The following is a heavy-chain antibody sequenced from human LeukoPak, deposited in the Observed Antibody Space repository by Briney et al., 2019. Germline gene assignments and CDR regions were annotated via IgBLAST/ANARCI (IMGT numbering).Heavy chain of an antibody. V-gene: IGHV3-23*01. J-gene: IGHJ4*02. CDR1: GFTFSDYA. Sequence: QPGGSLRLSCAGSGFTFSDYAMTWVRQAPGKGLEWVSSVSGSGRNTFYPDSVEGRFTISRDNSKNMLYLQMNSLRAEDTAVYYCVKLSSGSGSKFGFDSWGQGTLVTVSS. D-gene: IGHD6-19*01. CDR2: VSGSGRNT. CDR3: VKLSSGSGSKFGFDS.